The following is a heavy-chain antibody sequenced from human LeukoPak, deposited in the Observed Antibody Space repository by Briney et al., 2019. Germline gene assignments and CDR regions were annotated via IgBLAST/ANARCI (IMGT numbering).Heavy chain of an antibody. CDR3: ARDWGWELSPAHFDY. V-gene: IGHV4-38-2*02. D-gene: IGHD1-26*01. J-gene: IGHJ4*02. Sequence: PSETLSLTCTVSGFSINSGYYWGWIRQPPGKGLEWIGSMYHSGSTYYSPSLKSRVTISVDTSKNQFSLKLSSVTATDTAVYYCARDWGWELSPAHFDYWGQGTLVTVSS. CDR2: MYHSGST. CDR1: GFSINSGYY.